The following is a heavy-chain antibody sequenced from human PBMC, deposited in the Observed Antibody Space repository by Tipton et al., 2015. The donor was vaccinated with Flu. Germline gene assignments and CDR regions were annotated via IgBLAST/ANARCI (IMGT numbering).Heavy chain of an antibody. J-gene: IGHJ4*02. Sequence: SLRLSCAASGFTFSSYSMNWVRQAPGKGLEWVSYISSSSSTIYYADSVKGRFTISRDNSKNTLYLQMNSLRAEDTAVYYCARDREVTKYYFDYWGQGTLVTVSS. D-gene: IGHD2-21*02. V-gene: IGHV3-48*01. CDR3: ARDREVTKYYFDY. CDR2: ISSSSSTI. CDR1: GFTFSSYS.